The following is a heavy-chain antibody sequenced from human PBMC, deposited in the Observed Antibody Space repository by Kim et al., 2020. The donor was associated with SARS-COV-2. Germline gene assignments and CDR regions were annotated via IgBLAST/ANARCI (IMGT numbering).Heavy chain of an antibody. CDR2: ISGSGGST. J-gene: IGHJ4*02. D-gene: IGHD3-22*01. CDR1: GFTFSSYA. CDR3: AKDLGYYDSSGLTGSFDY. V-gene: IGHV3-23*01. Sequence: GGSLRLSCAASGFTFSSYAMSWVRQAPGKGLEWVSAISGSGGSTYYADSVKGRFTISRDNSKNTLYLQMNSLRAEDTAVYYCAKDLGYYDSSGLTGSFDYWGQGTLVTVSS.